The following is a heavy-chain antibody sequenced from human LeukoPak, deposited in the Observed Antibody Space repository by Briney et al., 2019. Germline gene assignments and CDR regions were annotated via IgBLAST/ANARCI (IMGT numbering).Heavy chain of an antibody. CDR3: AKDLRGSGSYSAFDI. D-gene: IGHD3-10*01. Sequence: PGRSLRLSCAASGFTFSSYGMHWVRQAPGKGLEWVAVISYDGSNKYYADSVKGRFTISRDNSKNTLYLQMNSLRAEDTAVYYCAKDLRGSGSYSAFDIWGQGTMVTVSS. CDR2: ISYDGSNK. J-gene: IGHJ3*02. V-gene: IGHV3-30*18. CDR1: GFTFSSYG.